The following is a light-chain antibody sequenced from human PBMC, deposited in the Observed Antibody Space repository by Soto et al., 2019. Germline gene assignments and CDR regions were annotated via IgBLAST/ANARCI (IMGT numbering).Light chain of an antibody. Sequence: QSALTQPRSVSGSPGQSVTISCTGTSGDGGAYDYVSWYQQHAGTAPRVLVYDVNKRPSGVPARFSGPRSGNTPSLTISGLQADDEGDYYCPSYAGTNARLRVFGTGTKVTVL. J-gene: IGLJ1*01. CDR1: SGDGGAYDY. CDR3: PSYAGTNARLRV. CDR2: DVN. V-gene: IGLV2-11*01.